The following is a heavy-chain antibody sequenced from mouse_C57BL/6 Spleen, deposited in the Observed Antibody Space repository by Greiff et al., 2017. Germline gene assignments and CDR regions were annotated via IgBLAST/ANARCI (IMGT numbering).Heavy chain of an antibody. CDR2: IDPSDSYT. V-gene: IGHV1-59*01. J-gene: IGHJ3*01. CDR3: ARGERITTVVAP. D-gene: IGHD1-1*01. Sequence: QVQLQQPGAELVRPGTSVKLSCKASGYTFTSYWMHWVKQRPGQGLEWIGVIDPSDSYTNYNQKFKGKATLTVDTSSSTAYMQLSSLTSEDSAVYYCARGERITTVVAPWGQGTLVTVSA. CDR1: GYTFTSYW.